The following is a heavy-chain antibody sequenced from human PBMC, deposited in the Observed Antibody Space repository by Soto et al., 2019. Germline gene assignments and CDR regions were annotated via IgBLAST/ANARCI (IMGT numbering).Heavy chain of an antibody. V-gene: IGHV1-69*06. CDR3: GGQPVRFFYYYPGMAV. CDR2: IIPIFGTA. Sequence: ASVKVSCKASGGTYSSYAISWVRQAPGQGLEWMGGIIPIFGTANYAQKFQGRVTITADKSTSTAYMELSSLRSEDTAVYYCGGQPVRFFYYYPGMAVWGQGPTVPVSS. D-gene: IGHD3-16*01. CDR1: GGTYSSYA. J-gene: IGHJ6*02.